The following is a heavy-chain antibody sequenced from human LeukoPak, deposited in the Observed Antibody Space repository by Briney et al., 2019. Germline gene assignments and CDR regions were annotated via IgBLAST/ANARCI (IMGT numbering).Heavy chain of an antibody. CDR1: GGSISSGSYC. J-gene: IGHJ4*02. V-gene: IGHV4-61*09. CDR2: IYTSGST. CDR3: ARHPMVRGVIDYFDY. D-gene: IGHD3-10*01. Sequence: PSQTLSLTCTVSGGSISSGSYCWSWIRQPAGKGLEWIGHIYTSGSTNYNPSLKSRVTMSVDTSKNQFSLKLSSVTAADTAVYYCARHPMVRGVIDYFDYWGQGTLVTVSS.